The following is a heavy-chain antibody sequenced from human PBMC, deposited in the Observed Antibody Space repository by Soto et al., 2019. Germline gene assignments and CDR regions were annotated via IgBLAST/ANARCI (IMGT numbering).Heavy chain of an antibody. Sequence: PGGSLRLSCAASGFTFSSYAMSWVRQAPGKGLERVSAISGSGGSTYYADSVKGRFTISRDNSKNTLYLQMNSLRAEDTAVYYCAKSGSSSWSYYYYYGMDVWXQGTTVTVSS. CDR2: ISGSGGST. CDR3: AKSGSSSWSYYYYYGMDV. V-gene: IGHV3-23*01. D-gene: IGHD6-13*01. CDR1: GFTFSSYA. J-gene: IGHJ6*02.